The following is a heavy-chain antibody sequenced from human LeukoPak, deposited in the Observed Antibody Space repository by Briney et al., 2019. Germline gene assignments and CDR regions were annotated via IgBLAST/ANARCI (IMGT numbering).Heavy chain of an antibody. CDR3: ARDGGVYYDSSGYLLE. CDR1: GYTFTSYY. Sequence: ASVKVSCKASGYTFTSYYLHWVRQAPGQGLEWMGIINPSGGGISYAQKFQGRVTMTRDTSTSTVYMELSSLRSEDTAVYYCARDGGVYYDSSGYLLEWGQGTLVTVSS. V-gene: IGHV1-46*01. D-gene: IGHD3-22*01. J-gene: IGHJ4*02. CDR2: INPSGGGI.